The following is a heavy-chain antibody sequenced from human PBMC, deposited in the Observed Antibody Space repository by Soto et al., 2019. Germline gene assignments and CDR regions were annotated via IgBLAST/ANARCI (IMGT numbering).Heavy chain of an antibody. D-gene: IGHD3-9*01. Sequence: SETLSLTCTVSGGSISSYYWSWIRQPPGKGLEWIGYFYYSGSTNYNPSLKNRVTISVDTSKNQFSLRLSFVTAADTAMYYCAKYDFLAGTHDAFDIWGQGTMVTVSS. CDR3: AKYDFLAGTHDAFDI. CDR1: GGSISSYY. V-gene: IGHV4-59*08. CDR2: FYYSGST. J-gene: IGHJ3*02.